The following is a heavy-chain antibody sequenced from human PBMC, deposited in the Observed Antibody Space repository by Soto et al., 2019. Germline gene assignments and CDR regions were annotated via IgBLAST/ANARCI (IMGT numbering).Heavy chain of an antibody. D-gene: IGHD3-22*01. Sequence: ASVKVSCKASGYTFTSSGISWVRQAPGQGLEWVGWISSYNGNTNYAQNLQGSVTMTTDTSTSTAYMELRSLRSDDTAVYYCALISTYYYDSSGPQIDHWGQGTLVTVSS. CDR3: ALISTYYYDSSGPQIDH. J-gene: IGHJ4*02. V-gene: IGHV1-18*01. CDR1: GYTFTSSG. CDR2: ISSYNGNT.